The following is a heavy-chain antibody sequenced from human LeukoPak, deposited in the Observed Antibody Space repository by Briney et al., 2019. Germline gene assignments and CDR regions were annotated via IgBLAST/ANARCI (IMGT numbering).Heavy chain of an antibody. D-gene: IGHD3-10*01. CDR2: ISGSPGST. J-gene: IGHJ4*02. Sequence: PGGSLRLSCAASGFTFSSYAMSWVRQAPGKGLEWVSAISGSPGSTYYADSVEGRFTISRDNSKNTLYLQMNSLRAEDTAVYYCARRRLWFGELKPFDYWGQGTLVTVSS. CDR3: ARRRLWFGELKPFDY. CDR1: GFTFSSYA. V-gene: IGHV3-23*01.